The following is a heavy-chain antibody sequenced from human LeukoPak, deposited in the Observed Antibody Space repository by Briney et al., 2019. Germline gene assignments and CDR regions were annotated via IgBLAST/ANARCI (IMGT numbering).Heavy chain of an antibody. V-gene: IGHV3-7*01. CDR1: GFTFSRYS. Sequence: PGGSLRLSCAASGFTFSRYSMNWVRQAPEKGLEWVANIKEDGSEKHYVDSVKGRFTISRDNAKNSLYLQMNSLRVEDTAVYYCTRRGYWGQGTLVTVSS. J-gene: IGHJ4*02. CDR3: TRRGY. CDR2: IKEDGSEK.